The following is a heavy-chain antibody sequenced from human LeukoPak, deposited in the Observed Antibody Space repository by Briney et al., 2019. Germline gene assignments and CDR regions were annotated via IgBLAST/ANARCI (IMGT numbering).Heavy chain of an antibody. CDR1: GFTISTYW. CDR2: INSDGSST. D-gene: IGHD1-26*01. V-gene: IGHV3-74*01. CDR3: ARDPPEWELPHHY. J-gene: IGHJ4*02. Sequence: GGSLRLSCAASGFTISTYWMHWVRQAPGKRLVWVSRINSDGSSTSYADSVKGRFTISRDNAKNTLYPQMNSLRAEDTAVYYCARDPPEWELPHHYWGQGTLVTVSS.